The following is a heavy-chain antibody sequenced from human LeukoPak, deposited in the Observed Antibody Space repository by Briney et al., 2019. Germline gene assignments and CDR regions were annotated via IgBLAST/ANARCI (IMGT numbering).Heavy chain of an antibody. D-gene: IGHD3-3*01. CDR3: ARDSPGIFGVVPWHNWFDP. V-gene: IGHV1-18*01. J-gene: IGHJ5*02. CDR2: ISAYNGNT. CDR1: GYTFTSYG. Sequence: ASVKVSCKASGYTFTSYGISWVRQAPGQGLEWMGWISAYNGNTNYAQKLQGRVTMTTDTSTSTAYMELRSLRSDDTAVYYCARDSPGIFGVVPWHNWFDPWGQGTLVTVSS.